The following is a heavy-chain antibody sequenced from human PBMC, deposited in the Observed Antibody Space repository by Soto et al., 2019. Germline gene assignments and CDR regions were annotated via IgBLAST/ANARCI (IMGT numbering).Heavy chain of an antibody. D-gene: IGHD1-7*01. CDR1: GYTFTSYG. V-gene: IGHV1-18*01. CDR3: AREHSPGITGTGYYYYYMDV. Sequence: ASVKVSCKASGYTFTSYGISWVRQAPGQGLEWMGWISAYNGNTNYAQKLQGRVTMTTDTSTSTAYMELRSLRSDDTAVYYWAREHSPGITGTGYYYYYMDVWGKGTTVTVSS. J-gene: IGHJ6*03. CDR2: ISAYNGNT.